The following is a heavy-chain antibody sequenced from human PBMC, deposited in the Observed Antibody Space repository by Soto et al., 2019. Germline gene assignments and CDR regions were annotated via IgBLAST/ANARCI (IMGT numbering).Heavy chain of an antibody. D-gene: IGHD3-3*01. CDR1: GYTFTSYD. Sequence: SVKVSCKASGYTFTSYDINWVRQATGQGLEWMGWMNPNSGNTGYAQKFQGRVTMTRNTSISTAYMELSSLRSEDTAVYYCARGNNYPGVTIFGVVIDLSYYMDVWGKGTTVTVSS. CDR3: ARGNNYPGVTIFGVVIDLSYYMDV. V-gene: IGHV1-8*01. J-gene: IGHJ6*03. CDR2: MNPNSGNT.